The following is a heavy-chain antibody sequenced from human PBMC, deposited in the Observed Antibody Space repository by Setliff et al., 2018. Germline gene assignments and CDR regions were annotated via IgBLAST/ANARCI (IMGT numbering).Heavy chain of an antibody. J-gene: IGHJ5*02. CDR1: GGPFSTYY. CDR3: AVDHVTNIAESGYGYTRIDP. V-gene: IGHV4-34*01. Sequence: SETLSLTCAVYGGPFSTYYWIWIRQPPGKGLEWIGEINHSGSTNYNPSLKSRVTISLDTSRNQFSLNLTSVTAADTAVYYCAVDHVTNIAESGYGYTRIDPWGQGIPVTVSS. D-gene: IGHD6-19*01. CDR2: INHSGST.